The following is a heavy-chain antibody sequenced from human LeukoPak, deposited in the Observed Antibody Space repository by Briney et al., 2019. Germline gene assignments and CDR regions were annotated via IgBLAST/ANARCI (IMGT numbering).Heavy chain of an antibody. CDR3: ARDRWFDP. CDR2: IHYSGST. J-gene: IGHJ5*02. Sequence: LRLSCAASGFTFSSYSMNWIRQNPGKGLEWIGYIHYSGSTYYNPSLKSRVTISVDTSDNQFSLKPSSVTAADTAVYYCARDRWFDPWGQGTLVTVSS. CDR1: GFTFSSYS. V-gene: IGHV4-31*02.